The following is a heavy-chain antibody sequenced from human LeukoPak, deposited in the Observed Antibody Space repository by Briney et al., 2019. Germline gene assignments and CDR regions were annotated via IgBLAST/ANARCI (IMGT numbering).Heavy chain of an antibody. CDR2: INPNSGGT. D-gene: IGHD6-13*01. CDR1: GYTFTGYY. J-gene: IGHJ5*02. Sequence: ASVKVSCKASGYTFTGYYMHWVRQAPGQGLEWMGWINPNSGGTNYAQKFQGRVTMTRDTSISTAYMELSRLRSDDTAVYYCARDVTAAAGTWWFDPWGQGTLVTVSS. V-gene: IGHV1-2*02. CDR3: ARDVTAAAGTWWFDP.